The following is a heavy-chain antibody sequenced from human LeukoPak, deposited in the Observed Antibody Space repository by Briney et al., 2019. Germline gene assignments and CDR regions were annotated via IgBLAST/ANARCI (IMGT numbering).Heavy chain of an antibody. CDR3: ARGARGSYSY. Sequence: SDTLSLTRTVSGRSVSSFYCGWIRHPPGEGLEWMGYIYYRGSTNNNPSLKSRVTISVDTSKNHFSLELSSVPAAATAVYYCARGARGSYSYWGQGTLVTVSS. J-gene: IGHJ4*02. V-gene: IGHV4-59*08. CDR2: IYYRGST. CDR1: GRSVSSFY. D-gene: IGHD1-26*01.